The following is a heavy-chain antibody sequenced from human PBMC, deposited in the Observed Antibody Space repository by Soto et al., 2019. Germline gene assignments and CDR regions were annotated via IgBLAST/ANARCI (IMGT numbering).Heavy chain of an antibody. CDR1: GFSLSTSGVG. CDR3: ARYFYESSAYSPWDSGMDL. V-gene: IGHV2-5*02. J-gene: IGHJ6*02. CDR2: IYWDDCK. D-gene: IGHD3-22*01. Sequence: QITLKESGPTLVKPTQTLTLTCTLSGFSLSTSGVGVGWIRQTPEKALEGVALIYWDDCKRYSPSLKSRPTTTKDTSKNQVVLTMTNMDPVDTATYYCARYFYESSAYSPWDSGMDLWGQGTTVTVSS.